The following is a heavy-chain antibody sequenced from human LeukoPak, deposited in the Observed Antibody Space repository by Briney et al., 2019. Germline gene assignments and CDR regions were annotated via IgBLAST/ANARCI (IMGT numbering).Heavy chain of an antibody. CDR2: INHSGST. J-gene: IGHJ5*02. V-gene: IGHV4-34*01. Sequence: PSETLSLTCAVYGGSFSGYYWSWIRQPPGKGLEWIGEINHSGSTNYNPSLKSRVTISVDTSKNQFSLKLSSVTAADTAVYYCARGVNEAAAGTCGWFDPWGQGTLVTVSS. D-gene: IGHD6-13*01. CDR3: ARGVNEAAAGTCGWFDP. CDR1: GGSFSGYY.